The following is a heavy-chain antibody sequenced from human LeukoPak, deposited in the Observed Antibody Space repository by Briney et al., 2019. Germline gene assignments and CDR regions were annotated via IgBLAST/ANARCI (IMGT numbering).Heavy chain of an antibody. D-gene: IGHD6-13*01. CDR2: ISGAGGRT. Sequence: GGSVRLSCAASGFSFTNYAMSWVRRAPGKGLEWVSGISGAGGRTYYADSVKGRFTISRDNAKNSLYLQMNSLRAEDTAVYYCAKDRGAAAGIFQHWGQGTLVTVSS. CDR3: AKDRGAAAGIFQH. CDR1: GFSFTNYA. V-gene: IGHV3-23*01. J-gene: IGHJ1*01.